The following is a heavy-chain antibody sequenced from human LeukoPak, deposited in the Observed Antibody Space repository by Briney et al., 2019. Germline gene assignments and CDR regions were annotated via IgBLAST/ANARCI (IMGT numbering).Heavy chain of an antibody. Sequence: GGCLRLSCAASGFTFSSYSMNWVRQAPGKGLEWVSSISSSSSYIYYADSVKGRFTISRDNAKNSLYLQMNSLRAEDTAVYYCARLPKVGATPTAYCWGQGTLVTVSS. D-gene: IGHD1-26*01. CDR3: ARLPKVGATPTAYC. J-gene: IGHJ4*02. CDR1: GFTFSSYS. V-gene: IGHV3-21*01. CDR2: ISSSSSYI.